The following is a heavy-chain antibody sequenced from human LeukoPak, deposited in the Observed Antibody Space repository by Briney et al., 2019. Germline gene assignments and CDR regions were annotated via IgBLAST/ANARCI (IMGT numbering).Heavy chain of an antibody. Sequence: PSETLSLTCTVSGGSISSYYWTWIRQPPGKGLEWIGHIYYSGSTNYNPSLKSRVTISVDTSKNQFSLKLTSVTAADTAVYYCARAPRIAVAGTSPVGGGIDYWGQGTLVTVSS. CDR3: ARAPRIAVAGTSPVGGGIDY. CDR1: GGSISSYY. D-gene: IGHD6-19*01. V-gene: IGHV4-59*01. J-gene: IGHJ4*02. CDR2: IYYSGST.